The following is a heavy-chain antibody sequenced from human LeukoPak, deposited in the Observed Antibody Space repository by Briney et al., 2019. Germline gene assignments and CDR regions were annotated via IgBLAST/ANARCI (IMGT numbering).Heavy chain of an antibody. CDR2: ISSSGSTI. CDR3: ARDRRYCSSTSCSQNNWFDP. J-gene: IGHJ5*02. D-gene: IGHD2-2*01. V-gene: IGHV3-48*03. CDR1: GFTFSSYE. Sequence: GGSLRLSCAASGFTFSSYEMNWVRQAPGKGLEWVSYISSSGSTIYYADSVKGRFTISRDNAKSSLYLQMNSLRAEDTAVYYCARDRRYCSSTSCSQNNWFDPWGQGTLVTVSS.